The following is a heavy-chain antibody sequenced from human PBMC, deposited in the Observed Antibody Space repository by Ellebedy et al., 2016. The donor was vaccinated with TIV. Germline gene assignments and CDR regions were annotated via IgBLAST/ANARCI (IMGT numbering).Heavy chain of an antibody. J-gene: IGHJ3*02. V-gene: IGHV1-18*01. CDR1: GYTFTSYG. CDR2: ISAYNVNT. Sequence: AASVKVSCKASGYTFTSYGISWVRQAPGQGLEWMGWISAYNVNTNYAQKLQGRVTMTKDTSTSKAYMELRSLRSADTAVYYCARDLNWGAVGAFDIWGQGTMVTVSS. D-gene: IGHD7-27*01. CDR3: ARDLNWGAVGAFDI.